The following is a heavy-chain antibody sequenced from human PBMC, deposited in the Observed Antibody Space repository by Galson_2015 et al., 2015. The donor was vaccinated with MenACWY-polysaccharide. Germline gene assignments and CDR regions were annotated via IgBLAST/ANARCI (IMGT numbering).Heavy chain of an antibody. CDR3: AREGSRFVVPAFDT. V-gene: IGHV3-33*01. D-gene: IGHD6-13*01. Sequence: SLRLSCAASGSRFSHSGMHWVRQAPGKGLEWVAVIQYDGSKIVYADSEKGRFTISRDNSKNTLFLEMNSLGAEDTAAYYCAREGSRFVVPAFDTWGQGTMVTVSS. CDR1: GSRFSHSG. J-gene: IGHJ3*02. CDR2: IQYDGSKI.